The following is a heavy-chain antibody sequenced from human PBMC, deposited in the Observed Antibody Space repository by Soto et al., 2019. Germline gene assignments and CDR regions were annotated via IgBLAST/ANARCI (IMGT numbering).Heavy chain of an antibody. CDR3: ERLPLKEIAVTGLDY. J-gene: IGHJ4*02. V-gene: IGHV5-51*01. CDR1: GYSFTSYW. D-gene: IGHD6-19*01. Sequence: GESLKISCKGSGYSFTSYWIGWVRQMPGKGLEWMGIIYPGDSDTRYSPSFQGQATISADKSISTAYLQWSSLKASDTAMYYCERLPLKEIAVTGLDYWGQGTLVTVSS. CDR2: IYPGDSDT.